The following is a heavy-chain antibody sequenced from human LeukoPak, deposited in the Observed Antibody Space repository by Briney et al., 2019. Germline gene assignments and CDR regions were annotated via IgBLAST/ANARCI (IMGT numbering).Heavy chain of an antibody. CDR1: GASISTGDYS. CDR2: LSYSGIT. Sequence: SETLSLTCTVSGASISTGDYSWSWIRQPPGKGLEWIGYLSYSGITYYNPSLKSRVDISVDTSKNQFSLKLSSVTAADTAVYYCARESSSGSGNQRSVDYWGQGTLVTVSS. D-gene: IGHD3-10*01. CDR3: ARESSSGSGNQRSVDY. V-gene: IGHV4-30-4*01. J-gene: IGHJ4*02.